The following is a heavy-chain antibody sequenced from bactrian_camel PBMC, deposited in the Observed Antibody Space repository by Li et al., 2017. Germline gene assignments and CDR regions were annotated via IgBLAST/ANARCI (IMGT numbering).Heavy chain of an antibody. CDR3: AAEWVRGARFDATGYNY. V-gene: IGHV3-3*01. CDR1: GYTRTYSAYC. CDR2: IGQHGDTS. Sequence: HVQLVESGGGSVQAGGSLRLSCVASGYTRTYSAYCMGWFRQAPGKEREWVAAIGQHGDTSYADSVKGRFTISQDNAKNTVYLQMNSPKPEDTAMYYCAAEWVRGARFDATGYNYWGQGTQVTVS. D-gene: IGHD3*01. J-gene: IGHJ4*01.